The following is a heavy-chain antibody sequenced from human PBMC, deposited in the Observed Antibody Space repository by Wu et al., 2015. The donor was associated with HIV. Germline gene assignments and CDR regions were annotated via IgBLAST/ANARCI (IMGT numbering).Heavy chain of an antibody. J-gene: IGHJ4*02. V-gene: IGHV1-46*01. CDR1: GYTFTSYY. CDR3: ARDLIAYCGGDCSPGY. D-gene: IGHD2-21*02. CDR2: INPSGGST. Sequence: QVQLVQSGAEVKKPGASVKVSCKASGYTFTSYYMHWVRQAPGQGLEWMGIINPSGGSTSYAQKFQGRVTMTRDTSTSTVYMELSSLRSEDTAVYYCARDLIAYCGGDCSPGYWGQGTLVTVSS.